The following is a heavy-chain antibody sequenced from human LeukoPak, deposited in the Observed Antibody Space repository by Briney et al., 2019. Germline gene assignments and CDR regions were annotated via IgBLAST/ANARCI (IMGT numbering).Heavy chain of an antibody. Sequence: ASVTVSCKASGYTFTGYYMHWVRQAPGQGLEWMGWINPNSGGTNYAQKFQGRVTMTKDTSISTAYMELSRLRSDDTAVYYCARIAVAEYDWFDPWGQGTLVTVSS. J-gene: IGHJ5*02. CDR2: INPNSGGT. CDR3: ARIAVAEYDWFDP. V-gene: IGHV1-2*02. D-gene: IGHD6-19*01. CDR1: GYTFTGYY.